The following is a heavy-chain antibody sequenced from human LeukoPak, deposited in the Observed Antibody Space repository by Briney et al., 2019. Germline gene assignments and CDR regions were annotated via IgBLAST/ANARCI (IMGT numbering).Heavy chain of an antibody. V-gene: IGHV4-59*01. CDR1: GGSISSYY. CDR3: SRYCSGGSCYNHLDAFDI. CDR2: IYYSGST. J-gene: IGHJ3*02. Sequence: SETLSLTCTVSGGSISSYYWSWIRQPPGKGLEWIGYIYYSGSTNYNPSLKSRVTISVDTSKNQFSLKLSSVTAADTAVYYCSRYCSGGSCYNHLDAFDIWGQGTMVTVS. D-gene: IGHD2-15*01.